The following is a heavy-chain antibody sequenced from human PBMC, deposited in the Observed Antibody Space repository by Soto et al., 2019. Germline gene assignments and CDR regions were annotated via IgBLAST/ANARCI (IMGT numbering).Heavy chain of an antibody. V-gene: IGHV4-59*01. CDR1: GGSMNNSL. CDR3: ARGPFFARYQPFGA. D-gene: IGHD1-20*01. Sequence: SETLSLTCTVSGGSMNNSLWSWIRQTPGDGLEWIGYIHVTGNTYHNPSLKSPVTISIDASKTQFFLTLTSVTAADTAVYYCARGPFFARYQPFGAWGRGILGTVSS. CDR2: IHVTGNT. J-gene: IGHJ5*02.